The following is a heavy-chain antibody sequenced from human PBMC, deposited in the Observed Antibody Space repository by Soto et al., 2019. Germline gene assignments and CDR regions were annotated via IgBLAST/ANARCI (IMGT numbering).Heavy chain of an antibody. J-gene: IGHJ6*02. V-gene: IGHV3-30*18. CDR1: GFTFSSLG. CDR2: MSFDGNSK. CDR3: AKDKGRSLTGGMDV. Sequence: HPGGSLRLSCAASGFTFSSLGMHWVRQAPGKGLEWVAVMSFDGNSKYYADSTKGRFIISRDNSKNTLYLEMNSLRAEDTAVYYCAKDKGRSLTGGMDVWGQGTTVTVSS. D-gene: IGHD3-9*01.